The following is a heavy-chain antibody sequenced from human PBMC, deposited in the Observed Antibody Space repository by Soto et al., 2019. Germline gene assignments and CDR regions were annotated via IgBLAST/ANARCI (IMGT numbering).Heavy chain of an antibody. CDR2: ISAYNGNT. D-gene: IGHD6-13*01. J-gene: IGHJ4*02. Sequence: VASVKVSCKASGYTFTSYGISWVRQAPGQGLEWMGWISAYNGNTNYAQELQGRVTMTTDTSTSTAYMELRSLRSDDTAVYYCARDVAQQLGEYYFDYWGQGTLVTVSS. CDR3: ARDVAQQLGEYYFDY. V-gene: IGHV1-18*01. CDR1: GYTFTSYG.